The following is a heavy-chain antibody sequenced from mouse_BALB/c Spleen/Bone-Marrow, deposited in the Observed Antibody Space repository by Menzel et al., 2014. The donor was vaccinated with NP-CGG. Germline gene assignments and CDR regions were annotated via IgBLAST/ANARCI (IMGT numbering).Heavy chain of an antibody. CDR1: GYSFTSYW. CDR2: IYPGNSNT. J-gene: IGHJ2*01. Sequence: EVQLQQSGTVLARPGASVQMSCKASGYSFTSYWMHWVKQRPGQGLEWIGAIYPGNSNTNYNQKFKGKAKLTAVTSASTAYMEFSSLTNENSAVYSCTVSLTLYYFDYWGQGTTLTVSS. CDR3: TVSLTLYYFDY. V-gene: IGHV1-5*01. D-gene: IGHD5-1*01.